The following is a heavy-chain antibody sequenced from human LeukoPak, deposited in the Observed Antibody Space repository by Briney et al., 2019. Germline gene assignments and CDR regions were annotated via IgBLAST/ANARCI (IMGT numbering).Heavy chain of an antibody. V-gene: IGHV4-30-2*01. Sequence: SETLSLTCAVSGGSISSGGYSWSWIRQPPGKGLEWIGYIYHSGSTYYNPSLKSRVTISVDRSKNQFSLKLSSVTAADMAVYYCARATYYYDSSGFIYYFDYWGQGTLVTVSS. CDR1: GGSISSGGYS. J-gene: IGHJ4*02. CDR2: IYHSGST. D-gene: IGHD3-22*01. CDR3: ARATYYYDSSGFIYYFDY.